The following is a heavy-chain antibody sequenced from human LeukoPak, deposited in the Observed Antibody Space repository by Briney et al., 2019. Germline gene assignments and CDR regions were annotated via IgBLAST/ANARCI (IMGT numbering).Heavy chain of an antibody. D-gene: IGHD5-18*01. V-gene: IGHV3-30*18. J-gene: IGHJ4*02. CDR3: AKVDVDTAMVGFFDY. CDR2: ISYDGSNK. Sequence: GGSLRLSCAASGFTFSGYWMHWVRQAPGKGLEWVAVISYDGSNKYYADSVKGRFTISRDNSKNTLYLQMNSLRAEDTAVYYCAKVDVDTAMVGFFDYWGQGTLVTVSS. CDR1: GFTFSGYW.